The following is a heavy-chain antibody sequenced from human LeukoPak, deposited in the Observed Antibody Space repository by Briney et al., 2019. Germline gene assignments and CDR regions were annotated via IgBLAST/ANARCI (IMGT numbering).Heavy chain of an antibody. CDR1: GGSISSGSYY. CDR2: IYTSGST. CDR3: ATETGDGDY. D-gene: IGHD7-27*01. V-gene: IGHV4-61*02. J-gene: IGHJ4*02. Sequence: PSETLSLTCTVSGGSISSGSYYWSWIRQPAGKGLEWIGRIYTSGSTNYNPSLKSRVTISVDTSENQFSLKLSSVTAADTAVYYCATETGDGDYWGQGTLVTVSS.